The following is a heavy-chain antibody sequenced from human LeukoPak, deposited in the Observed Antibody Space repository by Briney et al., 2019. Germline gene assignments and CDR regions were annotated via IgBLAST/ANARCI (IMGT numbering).Heavy chain of an antibody. CDR2: INSDGSST. D-gene: IGHD6-6*01. CDR3: AREEVSSIAAPEGFDI. V-gene: IGHV3-74*01. CDR1: GFTFSSYW. Sequence: GGSLRLSCAASGFTFSSYWMHWVRQAPGKGLVWVSRINSDGSSTSYADSVKGRFTISRDNAKNTLYLQMNSLRAEGTAVYYCAREEVSSIAAPEGFDIWGQGTMVTVSS. J-gene: IGHJ3*02.